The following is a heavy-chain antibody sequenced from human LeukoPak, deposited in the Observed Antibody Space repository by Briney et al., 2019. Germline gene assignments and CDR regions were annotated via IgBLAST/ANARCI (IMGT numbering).Heavy chain of an antibody. CDR1: GFTFSSFA. CDR2: ISYDGSNK. CDR3: ARDLYSGYDSLRARSGYPRGAFDI. Sequence: GGSLRLSCAAPGFTFSSFAMHWVRQAPGKGLEWVAVISYDGSNKYYADSVKGRFTISRDNSKNTLYLQMNSLRAEDTAVYYCARDLYSGYDSLRARSGYPRGAFDIWGQGTMVTVSS. J-gene: IGHJ3*02. V-gene: IGHV3-30*01. D-gene: IGHD5-12*01.